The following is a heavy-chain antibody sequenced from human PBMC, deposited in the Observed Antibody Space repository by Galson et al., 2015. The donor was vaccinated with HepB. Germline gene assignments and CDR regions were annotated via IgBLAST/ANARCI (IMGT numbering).Heavy chain of an antibody. V-gene: IGHV3-9*01. CDR1: GFTFDDYA. CDR2: ISWNSGTI. CDR3: TRAFDI. J-gene: IGHJ3*02. Sequence: SLRLSCAASGFTFDDYAMHWVRQAPGKGLEWVSGISWNSGTIGYADSVKGRFTISRDNAKNSLYLQMNSLRAEDTALYYCTRAFDIRGQGTMVIVSS.